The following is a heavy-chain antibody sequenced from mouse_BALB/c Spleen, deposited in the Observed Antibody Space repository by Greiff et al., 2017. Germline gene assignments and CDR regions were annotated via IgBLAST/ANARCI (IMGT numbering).Heavy chain of an antibody. V-gene: IGHV2-9-2*01. Sequence: VKLMESGPGLVAPSQSLSITCTVSGFSLTSYDISWIRQPPGKGLEWLGVIWTGGGTNYNSAFMSRLSISKDNSKSQVFLKMNSLQTDDTAIYYCVRDLGSPYWGQGTLVTVSA. D-gene: IGHD4-1*01. CDR2: IWTGGGT. CDR1: GFSLTSYD. CDR3: VRDLGSPY. J-gene: IGHJ3*01.